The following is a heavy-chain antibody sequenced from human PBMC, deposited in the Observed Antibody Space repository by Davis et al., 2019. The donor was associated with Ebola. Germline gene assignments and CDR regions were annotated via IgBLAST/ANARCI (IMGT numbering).Heavy chain of an antibody. CDR1: GYTFTSYG. Sequence: ASVKVSCKASGYTFTSYGINWVRQAPGQGLEWMGWISANNGNTNYAQKLQGRVTMTTDTSTSTAYMEVRSLRSDDTAVYYCARGGAGGYYYYMDVWGKGTTVTVSS. CDR3: ARGGAGGYYYYMDV. J-gene: IGHJ6*03. V-gene: IGHV1-18*04. CDR2: ISANNGNT.